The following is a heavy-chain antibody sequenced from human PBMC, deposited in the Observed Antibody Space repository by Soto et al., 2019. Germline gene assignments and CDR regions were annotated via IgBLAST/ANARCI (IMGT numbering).Heavy chain of an antibody. CDR2: IYYSGST. Sequence: TLSLTGTVPGATFSSGGYYWAWIRQHPEKGLEWIGYIYYSGSTSYNPSFESRVSISVDTSKTHFSLNLNSVTAADTAVYYCAREQGYGLGAFDIWGQGTLVTVSS. V-gene: IGHV4-31*03. CDR1: GATFSSGGYY. D-gene: IGHD5-12*01. CDR3: AREQGYGLGAFDI. J-gene: IGHJ3*02.